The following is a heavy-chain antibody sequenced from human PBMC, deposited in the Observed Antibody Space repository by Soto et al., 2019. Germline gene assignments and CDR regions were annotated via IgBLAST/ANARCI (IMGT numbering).Heavy chain of an antibody. D-gene: IGHD6-13*01. CDR1: GYTFTSYA. Sequence: QVQLVQSGAEVKKPGASVKVSCKASGYTFTSYAMHWVRQAPGQRLEWMGWINAGNGNTKYSQKFQGRVTITRDTSASTAFMELSSLRSEDTAVYYCARGVAAAGTVFDYWGQGTLVTVSS. J-gene: IGHJ4*02. CDR2: INAGNGNT. CDR3: ARGVAAAGTVFDY. V-gene: IGHV1-3*01.